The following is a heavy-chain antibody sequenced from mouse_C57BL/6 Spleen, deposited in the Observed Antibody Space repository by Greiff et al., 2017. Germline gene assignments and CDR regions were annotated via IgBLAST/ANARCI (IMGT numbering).Heavy chain of an antibody. CDR3: ARVMGAMEY. D-gene: IGHD4-1*01. Sequence: VQLRQPGAELVKPGASVKLSCKASGYTFTSYWMHWVKQRPGRGLEWIGRIDPNSGGTKYNEKFKSKGTLTVDKPSSTAYMQLSSLTSGDSAVYYCARVMGAMEYWGQGTSVTVSS. V-gene: IGHV1-72*01. CDR1: GYTFTSYW. J-gene: IGHJ4*01. CDR2: IDPNSGGT.